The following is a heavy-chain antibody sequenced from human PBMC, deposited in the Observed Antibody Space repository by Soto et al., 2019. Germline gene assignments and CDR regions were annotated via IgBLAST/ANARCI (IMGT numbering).Heavy chain of an antibody. CDR1: GYTFTSYY. CDR2: INPSGGST. D-gene: IGHD5-12*01. J-gene: IGHJ6*03. Sequence: ASVKVSCKASGYTFTSYYMHWVRQAPGQGLEWMGIINPSGGSTSYAQKFQGRVTMTRDTSTSTVYMELSSLRSEDTAVYYCARSRAGPGRGYDPPPYMDVWGKGTTVTVPS. V-gene: IGHV1-46*03. CDR3: ARSRAGPGRGYDPPPYMDV.